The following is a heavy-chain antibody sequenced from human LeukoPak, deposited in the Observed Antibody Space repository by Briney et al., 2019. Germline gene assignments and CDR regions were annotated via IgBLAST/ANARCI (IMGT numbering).Heavy chain of an antibody. V-gene: IGHV1-2*04. CDR1: GYTFTANY. Sequence: ASVKVSCKAFGYTFTANYMHWVRQAPGQGLEWMGWINPNSGGTNYAQKFQGWVTMTRDTSISTAYMELSRLRSDDTAVYYCARLPHPYSSGWPIDYWGQGTLVTVSS. D-gene: IGHD6-19*01. CDR3: ARLPHPYSSGWPIDY. CDR2: INPNSGGT. J-gene: IGHJ4*02.